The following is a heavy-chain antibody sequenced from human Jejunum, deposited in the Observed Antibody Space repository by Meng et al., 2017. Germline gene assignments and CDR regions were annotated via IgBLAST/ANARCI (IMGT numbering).Heavy chain of an antibody. CDR2: ISGSGDST. V-gene: IGHV3-23*01. Sequence: GESLKISCAASGFTFSSYAMSWVRQAPGKGLEWVAAISGSGDSTYYADSVKGRFTISRDNSKSTLYLQMNSLRVDDTAVYYCAKRSQDSSCWFDSWGQGTLVTVSS. D-gene: IGHD3-22*01. CDR1: GFTFSSYA. CDR3: AKRSQDSSCWFDS. J-gene: IGHJ5*01.